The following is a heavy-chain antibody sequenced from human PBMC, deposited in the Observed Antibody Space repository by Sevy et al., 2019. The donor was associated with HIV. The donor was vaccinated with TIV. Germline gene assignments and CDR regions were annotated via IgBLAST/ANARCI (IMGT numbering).Heavy chain of an antibody. CDR3: ASQEAPAAGPFDP. V-gene: IGHV4-39*01. Sequence: SETLSLTCTVSGGSISTATYYWGWIRQPPGKGLEWVGSIYYSGSTYYNPSLKSRVTLSIDSSKNQFSLKVKSVTAADTAVYYCASQEAPAAGPFDPWGQGTLVTVSS. CDR2: IYYSGST. D-gene: IGHD6-13*01. CDR1: GGSISTATYY. J-gene: IGHJ5*02.